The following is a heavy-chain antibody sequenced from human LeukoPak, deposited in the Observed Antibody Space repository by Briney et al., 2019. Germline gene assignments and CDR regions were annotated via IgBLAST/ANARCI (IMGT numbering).Heavy chain of an antibody. D-gene: IGHD5-18*01. CDR2: IIPIFGTA. J-gene: IGHJ3*02. Sequence: EASVKVSCKASGGTFSSYAISWVRQAPGQGLEWMGGIIPIFGTANYAQKFQGRVTITTDESTSTAYMELSSLRSEDTAVYYCASGPQVTHDAFDNWGQGTMVTVSS. V-gene: IGHV1-69*05. CDR1: GGTFSSYA. CDR3: ASGPQVTHDAFDN.